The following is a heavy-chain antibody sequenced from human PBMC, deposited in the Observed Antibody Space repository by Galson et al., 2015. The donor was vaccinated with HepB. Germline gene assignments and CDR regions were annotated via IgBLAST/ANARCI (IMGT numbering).Heavy chain of an antibody. Sequence: SLRLSCAASGFTFSSYAMSWVRRAPGKGLEWVAVISYDGSNKYYADSVKGRFTISRDNSKNTLYLQMNSLRAEDTAVYYCARGPRGYSYVWEAAAFDIWGQGTMVTVSS. D-gene: IGHD5-18*01. CDR1: GFTFSSYA. J-gene: IGHJ3*02. V-gene: IGHV3-30-3*01. CDR3: ARGPRGYSYVWEAAAFDI. CDR2: ISYDGSNK.